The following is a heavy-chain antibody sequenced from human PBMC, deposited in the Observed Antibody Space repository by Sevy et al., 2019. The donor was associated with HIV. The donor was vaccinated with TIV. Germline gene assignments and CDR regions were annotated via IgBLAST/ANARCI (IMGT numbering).Heavy chain of an antibody. D-gene: IGHD1-26*01. CDR3: AKDRSGDYFDY. CDR2: ISGGGDST. V-gene: IGHV3-23*01. CDR1: GFTFSSYA. J-gene: IGHJ4*02. Sequence: GGSLRLPCAASGFTFSSYAMNWVRQAPGKGLEWVSTISGGGDSTYYPDSVKGRFTISRDNSKSTLYLQMSSLRAEDAAVYYCAKDRSGDYFDYWGQGTLVTVSS.